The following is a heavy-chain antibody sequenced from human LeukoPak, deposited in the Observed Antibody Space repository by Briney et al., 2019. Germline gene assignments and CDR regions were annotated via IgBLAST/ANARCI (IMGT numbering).Heavy chain of an antibody. V-gene: IGHV1-18*01. CDR1: GYTFTSYG. CDR2: ISAYNGNT. CDR3: ARDKDTAMVTSAFDI. Sequence: ASVKVSCKASGYTFTSYGISWVRQAPGQGLEWMGWISAYNGNTNYAQKLQGRVTMTTDTSTSTAYMELSRLRSDDTAVYYCARDKDTAMVTSAFDIWGQGTMVTVSS. J-gene: IGHJ3*02. D-gene: IGHD5-18*01.